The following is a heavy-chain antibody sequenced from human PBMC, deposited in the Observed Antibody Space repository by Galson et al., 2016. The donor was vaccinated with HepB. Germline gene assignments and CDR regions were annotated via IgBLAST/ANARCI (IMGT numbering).Heavy chain of an antibody. J-gene: IGHJ4*02. D-gene: IGHD3-16*01. Sequence: SLRLSCAASGFTFNTYAMTWVRQAPGKALEWVSAISGSSYSIYYRDSVKGRFTISRDNSMNTLYLQMSSLRAEDTALYYCAKNLIKGRAAYDGWGQGTLVTVSS. CDR1: GFTFNTYA. CDR3: AKNLIKGRAAYDG. V-gene: IGHV3-23*01. CDR2: ISGSSYSI.